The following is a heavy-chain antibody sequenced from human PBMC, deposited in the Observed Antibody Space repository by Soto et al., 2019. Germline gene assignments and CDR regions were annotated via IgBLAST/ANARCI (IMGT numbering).Heavy chain of an antibody. Sequence: SETLSLTCTVSGGSVSSGSYYCSWIRQPPGKGLKWIGYIYYSGSTNYNPSLKSRVTISVDTSKNQFSLKLSSVTAVDTAVYYCARGTSGTYYYDSSGYYYSYFDYWGQGTLVTVSS. CDR1: GGSVSSGSYY. V-gene: IGHV4-61*01. J-gene: IGHJ4*02. CDR3: ARGTSGTYYYDSSGYYYSYFDY. D-gene: IGHD3-22*01. CDR2: IYYSGST.